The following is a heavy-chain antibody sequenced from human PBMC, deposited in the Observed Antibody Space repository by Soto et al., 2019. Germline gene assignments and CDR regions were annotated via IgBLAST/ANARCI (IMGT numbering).Heavy chain of an antibody. D-gene: IGHD6-13*01. CDR3: ASRGIAAAGTIVYFDY. V-gene: IGHV4-4*07. CDR2: IYTSGST. CDR1: GGSISSYY. Sequence: QVQLQESGPGLVKPSETLSLTCTVSGGSISSYYWSWIRQPAGKGLEWIGRIYTSGSTNYNPSLKSRVTMSVDTSKNKFSLKLSSVTAADTDVYYCASRGIAAAGTIVYFDYWGQGTLVTVAS. J-gene: IGHJ4*02.